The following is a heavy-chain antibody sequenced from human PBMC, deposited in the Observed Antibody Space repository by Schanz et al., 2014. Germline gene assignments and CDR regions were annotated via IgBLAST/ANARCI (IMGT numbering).Heavy chain of an antibody. D-gene: IGHD3-22*01. J-gene: IGHJ6*03. CDR3: ARENSSGYSPAVTYYIDV. CDR2: ISHDGHRD. CDR1: GFTFHTYD. V-gene: IGHV3-30-3*01. Sequence: VQLVDSGGGLVQPGGSLRLSCAASGFTFHTYDMHWVRQAPGKGLEWVAQISHDGHRDFYADSVKGRFTVSRDNNWKTLSLQMNSLRSDDTAIYHCARENSSGYSPAVTYYIDVWGKGTTVTVSS.